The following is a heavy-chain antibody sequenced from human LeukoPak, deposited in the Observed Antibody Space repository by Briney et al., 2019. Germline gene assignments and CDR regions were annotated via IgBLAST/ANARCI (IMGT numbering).Heavy chain of an antibody. V-gene: IGHV3-7*03. J-gene: IGHJ4*02. CDR3: ASGQQLGY. D-gene: IGHD6-13*01. Sequence: GGSLRLSCAASGFTFSTYWMSWVRQAPGKGLEWMANIKQDGSEKHYVDFVKGRFTISRDNAKNSLYLQMNSLRAEDTAVYYCASGQQLGYWGQGTLVTVSS. CDR1: GFTFSTYW. CDR2: IKQDGSEK.